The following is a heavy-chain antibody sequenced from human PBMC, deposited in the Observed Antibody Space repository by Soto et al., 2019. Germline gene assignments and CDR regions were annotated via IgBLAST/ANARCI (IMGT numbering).Heavy chain of an antibody. D-gene: IGHD2-2*01. CDR1: GGSISSSSYY. CDR3: ARYCSSTSCPGHNWFDP. J-gene: IGHJ5*02. CDR2: IYYSGST. V-gene: IGHV4-39*01. Sequence: PSETLSLTCTVSGGSISSSSYYWGWIRQPPGKGLEWIGSIYYSGSTYYNPSLKSRVTISVDTSKNQFSLKLSSVTAADTAVYYCARYCSSTSCPGHNWFDPWGQGTLVTVSS.